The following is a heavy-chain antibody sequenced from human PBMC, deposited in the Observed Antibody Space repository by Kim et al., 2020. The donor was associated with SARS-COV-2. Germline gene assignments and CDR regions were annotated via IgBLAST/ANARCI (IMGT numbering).Heavy chain of an antibody. CDR2: ISGSGGST. CDR1: GFTFSSYA. V-gene: IGHV3-23*01. D-gene: IGHD6-19*01. Sequence: GGSLRLSCAASGFTFSSYAMSWVRQAPGKGLEWVSAISGSGGSTYYADSVKGRFTISRDNSKNTLYLQMNSLRAEDTAVYYCAKDRGVAHSGWPSGWFDPWGQGTLVTVSS. J-gene: IGHJ5*02. CDR3: AKDRGVAHSGWPSGWFDP.